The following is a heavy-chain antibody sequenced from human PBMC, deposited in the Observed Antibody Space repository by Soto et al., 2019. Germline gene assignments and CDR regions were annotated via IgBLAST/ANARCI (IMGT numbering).Heavy chain of an antibody. D-gene: IGHD6-19*01. CDR2: ISYDGGNE. Sequence: GGSLRLSCAASAFTFSSYGMHWVRQAPGKGLEWVAVISYDGGNEYYADSVKGRFTISRDNSKNTLYLQMSSLRPEDSAVDYCAKDQNSSGWYGYYYYYYMDVWGKGTTVTVSS. V-gene: IGHV3-30*18. CDR3: AKDQNSSGWYGYYYYYYMDV. J-gene: IGHJ6*03. CDR1: AFTFSSYG.